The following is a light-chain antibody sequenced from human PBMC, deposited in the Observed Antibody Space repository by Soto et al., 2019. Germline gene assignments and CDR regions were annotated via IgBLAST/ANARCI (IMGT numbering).Light chain of an antibody. CDR3: QQYNSYWT. Sequence: GDRVTITCRASQRISSWLAWYQQKPGKAPKLLIYDASSLESGVPSRFSGSGSRTEFTLTISSLQPDDFATYYCQQYNSYWTFGQGTKVEIK. CDR2: DAS. J-gene: IGKJ1*01. V-gene: IGKV1-5*01. CDR1: QRISSW.